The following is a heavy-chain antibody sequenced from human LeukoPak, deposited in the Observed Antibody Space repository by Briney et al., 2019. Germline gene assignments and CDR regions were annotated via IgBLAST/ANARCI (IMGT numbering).Heavy chain of an antibody. D-gene: IGHD3-10*01. Sequence: GGSLRLSCAASGLTLSNYYMSWIRQAPGKGLEWVSYISNIGSTTHHADSVKGRFTISRDNAKNSLYLQMNSLRAEDTAVYYCVREGKRNAFDIWGQGTMVTVSS. V-gene: IGHV3-11*04. J-gene: IGHJ3*02. CDR1: GLTLSNYY. CDR3: VREGKRNAFDI. CDR2: ISNIGSTT.